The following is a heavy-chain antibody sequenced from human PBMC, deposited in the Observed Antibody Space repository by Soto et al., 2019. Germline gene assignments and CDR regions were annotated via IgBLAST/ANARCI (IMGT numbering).Heavy chain of an antibody. CDR1: GGNFSNYA. V-gene: IGHV1-69*13. D-gene: IGHD2-2*01. CDR2: IIPIFGTA. CDR3: ARTLVPAAPYYYYYGMDV. J-gene: IGHJ6*02. Sequence: PVKVSCKESGGNFSNYAISWVRQAPGQRVEWMGGIIPIFGTANYAQKFQGRVTITADESTSTAYMELSSLRSEDTAVYYCARTLVPAAPYYYYYGMDVWGQGTTVTVSS.